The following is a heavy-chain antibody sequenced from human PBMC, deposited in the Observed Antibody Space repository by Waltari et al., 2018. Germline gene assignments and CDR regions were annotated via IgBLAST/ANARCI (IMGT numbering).Heavy chain of an antibody. J-gene: IGHJ4*02. D-gene: IGHD3-16*01. Sequence: QDQLVESGGGVVQPGRSLRLSCVPSGFTFSNYGMHWVRQAPGKGLEWVAVISYDGSKKFYADAVKVRFTISRDNSKNILYLQMNSLRADDTAMYYCVGGQMGDFWGQGTLVTVSS. CDR2: ISYDGSKK. V-gene: IGHV3-33*03. CDR3: VGGQMGDF. CDR1: GFTFSNYG.